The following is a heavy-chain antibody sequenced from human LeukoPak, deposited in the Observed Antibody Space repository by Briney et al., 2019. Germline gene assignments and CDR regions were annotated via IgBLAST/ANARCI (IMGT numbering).Heavy chain of an antibody. CDR2: IYYSGST. J-gene: IGHJ6*02. CDR3: ARQLSDDYYYGMDV. V-gene: IGHV4-59*08. Sequence: GSLRLSCAASGFTFSSYAMSWIRQPPGKGLEWIGYIYYSGSTNYNPSLKSRVTISVDTSKNQFSLKLSSVTAADTAVYYCARQLSDDYYYGMDVWGQGTTVTVSS. CDR1: GFTFSSYA.